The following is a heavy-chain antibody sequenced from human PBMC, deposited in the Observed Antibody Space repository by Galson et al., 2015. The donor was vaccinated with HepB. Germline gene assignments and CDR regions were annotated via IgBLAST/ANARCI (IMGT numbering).Heavy chain of an antibody. J-gene: IGHJ5*02. CDR1: GYTFTGYY. CDR3: ARDPFPTGPSGNDYGDYLITNWFDP. D-gene: IGHD4-17*01. Sequence: SVKVSCKASGYTFTGYYMHWVRQAPGQGLEWMGRINPNSGGTNYAQKFQGRVTMTRDTSISTAYMELSRLRSDDTAVYYCARDPFPTGPSGNDYGDYLITNWFDPWGQGTLVTVSS. CDR2: INPNSGGT. V-gene: IGHV1-2*06.